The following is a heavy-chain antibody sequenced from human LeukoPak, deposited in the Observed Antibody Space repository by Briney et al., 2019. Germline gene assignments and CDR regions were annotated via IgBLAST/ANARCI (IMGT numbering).Heavy chain of an antibody. Sequence: ASVKVSCKASGYTFTSYDINWVRQATGQVLEWMGWMNPNSGNTDYAQKFQGRVTLTRNTSISTAYMELSSLRSEDTAVYYCARGGDDYDISFDYWGQGTLVTVSS. CDR3: ARGGDDYDISFDY. V-gene: IGHV1-8*01. CDR1: GYTFTSYD. CDR2: MNPNSGNT. J-gene: IGHJ4*02. D-gene: IGHD3-9*01.